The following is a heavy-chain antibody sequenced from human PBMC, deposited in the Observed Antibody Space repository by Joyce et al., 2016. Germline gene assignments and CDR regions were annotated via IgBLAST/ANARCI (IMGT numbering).Heavy chain of an antibody. CDR1: GFTFSSYS. CDR2: LSSRSSYI. J-gene: IGHJ4*02. Sequence: EVQLVESGGGLVKPGGSLRLSCGASGFTFSSYSMSWVRQAPGKGLEWVSSLSSRSSYIKYTDSVKGRFTISRDNAKNSLYLQMNSLRVEDTAVYYCARSSYTNGIFDYWGQGTLVTVSS. CDR3: ARSSYTNGIFDY. V-gene: IGHV3-21*01. D-gene: IGHD2-8*01.